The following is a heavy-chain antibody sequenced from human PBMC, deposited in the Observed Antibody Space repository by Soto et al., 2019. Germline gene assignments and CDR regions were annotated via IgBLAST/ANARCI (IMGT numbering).Heavy chain of an antibody. CDR1: GGSISSYY. V-gene: IGHV4-59*01. Sequence: SETLSLTCTVSGGSISSYYWSWIRQPPGKGLEWIGYIYYSGSTNYNPSLKSRVTISVDTSKNQFSLKLSSVTAADTAVYYCARVYYVGYTPYSFGYWGQGTLVTVSS. J-gene: IGHJ4*02. CDR3: ARVYYVGYTPYSFGY. D-gene: IGHD4-17*01. CDR2: IYYSGST.